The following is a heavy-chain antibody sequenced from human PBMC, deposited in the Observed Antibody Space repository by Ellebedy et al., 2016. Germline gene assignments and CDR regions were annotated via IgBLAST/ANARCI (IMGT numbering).Heavy chain of an antibody. D-gene: IGHD3-3*02. J-gene: IGHJ3*01. CDR2: IYGVGNS. CDR1: GFSVSSND. CDR3: VTRLSGALDF. V-gene: IGHV3-53*01. Sequence: GGSLRLXXAVSGFSVSSNDMSWVRQAPGKGLELVSLIYGVGNSYYADFVKGRFTISRDNSQKTLYLQMSGLGPEDTAIYYCVTRLSGALDFWGQGTMVTVSS.